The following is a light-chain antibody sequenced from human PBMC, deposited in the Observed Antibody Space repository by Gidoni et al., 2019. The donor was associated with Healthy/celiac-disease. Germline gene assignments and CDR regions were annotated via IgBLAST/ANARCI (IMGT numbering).Light chain of an antibody. CDR2: KAS. V-gene: IGKV1-5*03. CDR1: QSISSW. CDR3: QQYNSYPWT. Sequence: VHMTPHPSTMSASVGDSITITCRASQSISSWLAWYQQKPGKAPKLLIYKASSLESGVPSRFSGSGSGTEFTLTISSLQPDDFATYYCQQYNSYPWTFGQGTKVEIK. J-gene: IGKJ1*01.